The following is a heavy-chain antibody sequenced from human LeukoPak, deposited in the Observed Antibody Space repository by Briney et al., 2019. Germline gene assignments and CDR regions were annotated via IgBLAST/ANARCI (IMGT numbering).Heavy chain of an antibody. CDR1: GGSITTSNYY. CDR2: TYFSGSA. V-gene: IGHV4-39*01. D-gene: IGHD4-23*01. CDR3: ASDYGANSGY. J-gene: IGHJ4*02. Sequence: SETLSLTCTVSGGSITTSNYYWAWIRQPPGKGLEWIGSTYFSGSAYYNPSLKSRVSMSVDTSKNQFSLKVTSVTAADTGVYYCASDYGANSGYWGQGTLVTVSS.